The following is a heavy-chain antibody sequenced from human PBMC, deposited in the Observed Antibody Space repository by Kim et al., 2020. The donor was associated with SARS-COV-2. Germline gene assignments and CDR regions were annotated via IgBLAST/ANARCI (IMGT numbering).Heavy chain of an antibody. Sequence: GGSLRLSCAASGFSFSNYGMHWVRQAPGKGLEWVALITYDGSNKYYGDSVKGRFTISGDNSKNTMYLQMNSLRPEDTAVYYCARVKRPHYYDSIGPYQWGQGTLVTVST. CDR3: ARVKRPHYYDSIGPYQ. D-gene: IGHD3-22*01. J-gene: IGHJ1*01. CDR2: ITYDGSNK. CDR1: GFSFSNYG. V-gene: IGHV3-30*03.